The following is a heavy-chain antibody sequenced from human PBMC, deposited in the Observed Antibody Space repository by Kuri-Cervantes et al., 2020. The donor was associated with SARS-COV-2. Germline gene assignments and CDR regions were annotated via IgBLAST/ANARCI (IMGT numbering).Heavy chain of an antibody. J-gene: IGHJ6*03. CDR3: AKDESAWEWYYYYYMDV. V-gene: IGHV3-21*01. D-gene: IGHD1-26*01. Sequence: GGFLRLSCVATGFTFSGYTMNWVRQAPGKALQWVSSISGSGSYIYYADSVKGRFTISRDNSKNTLYLQMNSLRAEDTAVYYCAKDESAWEWYYYYYMDVWGKGTTVTVSS. CDR2: ISGSGSYI. CDR1: GFTFSGYT.